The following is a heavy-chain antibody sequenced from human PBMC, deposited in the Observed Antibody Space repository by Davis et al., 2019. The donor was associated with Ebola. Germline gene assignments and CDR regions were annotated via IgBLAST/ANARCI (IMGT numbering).Heavy chain of an antibody. CDR2: ISGSGDRI. Sequence: PGGSLRLSCTASGFTFSTHAMSWVRQAPGKGLEWVSSISGSGDRIYYADSVEGRFTISRDNSRSTLFLQMGSLRAEDTADYYCADTGDFYDYYEMDVWGQGTTVTVS. CDR3: ADTGDFYDYYEMDV. D-gene: IGHD3-3*01. V-gene: IGHV3-23*01. CDR1: GFTFSTHA. J-gene: IGHJ6*02.